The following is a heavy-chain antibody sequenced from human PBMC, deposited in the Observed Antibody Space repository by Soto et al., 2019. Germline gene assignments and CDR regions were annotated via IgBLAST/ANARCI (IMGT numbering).Heavy chain of an antibody. D-gene: IGHD3-22*01. CDR2: IYHSGST. V-gene: IGHV4-4*02. J-gene: IGHJ4*02. Sequence: SETLSLTCAVSGGSISSSNWWSWVRQPPGKGLEWIGEIYHSGSTNYNPSLKSRVTISVDKSKNQFSLKLSSVTAADTAVYYCARFASYYDSSGIDYWGQGTLVTVSS. CDR3: ARFASYYDSSGIDY. CDR1: GGSISSSNW.